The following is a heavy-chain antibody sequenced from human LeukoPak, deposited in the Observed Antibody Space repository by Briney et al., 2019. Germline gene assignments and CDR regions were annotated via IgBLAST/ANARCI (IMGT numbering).Heavy chain of an antibody. CDR2: ISYDGSNK. J-gene: IGHJ4*02. V-gene: IGHV3-30-3*01. CDR1: GFTFSSYA. Sequence: GGSLRLSCAASGFTFSSYAMHWVRQAPGKGLEWVAVISYDGSNKYYADSVKGRFTISRDNSKNTLYLQMNSLRAEDTAVYYCARDQGATGLDYWGQGTLVTVSS. CDR3: ARDQGATGLDY. D-gene: IGHD1-14*01.